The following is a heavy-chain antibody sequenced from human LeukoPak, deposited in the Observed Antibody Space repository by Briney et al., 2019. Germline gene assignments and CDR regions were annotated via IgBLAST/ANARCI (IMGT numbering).Heavy chain of an antibody. J-gene: IGHJ4*02. D-gene: IGHD2-15*01. CDR3: ARGGAGRRYCSGGSCYRARFDY. CDR1: VGSLGGTY. V-gene: IGHV4-34*01. Sequence: PSEPLSLTCAVKVGSLGGTYWSWIRKPPGKGRDWIGEINHGGSTNYNPSLKSRVTISVDTSKNQFSLKLSSVTAADTAVYYCARGGAGRRYCSGGSCYRARFDYWGQGTLVTVSS. CDR2: INHGGST.